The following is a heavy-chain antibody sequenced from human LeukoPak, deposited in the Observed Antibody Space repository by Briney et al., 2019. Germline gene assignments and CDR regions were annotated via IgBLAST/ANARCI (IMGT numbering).Heavy chain of an antibody. D-gene: IGHD3-10*01. CDR3: ARGTHDSSTIPLDY. Sequence: SETLSLTCTVSGGSTSTYYGSWIRQTPGKGLEWIGYIYYSGSTNYNPSLKSRVTISVDTSKNQFSLKVNSVTAADTAVYYCARGTHDSSTIPLDYWGKGAIVTASS. CDR2: IYYSGST. J-gene: IGHJ4*02. CDR1: GGSTSTYY. V-gene: IGHV4-59*01.